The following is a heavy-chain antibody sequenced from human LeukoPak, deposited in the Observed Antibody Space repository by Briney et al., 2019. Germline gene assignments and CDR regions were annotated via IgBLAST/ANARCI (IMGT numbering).Heavy chain of an antibody. CDR2: IYYSGST. D-gene: IGHD2-2*01. J-gene: IGHJ6*03. V-gene: IGHV4-59*01. Sequence: SETLSLTCTVSGASISSYYWSWIRQPPGKGLEWIGYIYYSGSTNYNPSLKSRVTISVDTFKNQFSLKLSSVTAADTAVYYCARTRDCSSTSCYATYYYYYMDVWGKGTTVTVSS. CDR3: ARTRDCSSTSCYATYYYYYMDV. CDR1: GASISSYY.